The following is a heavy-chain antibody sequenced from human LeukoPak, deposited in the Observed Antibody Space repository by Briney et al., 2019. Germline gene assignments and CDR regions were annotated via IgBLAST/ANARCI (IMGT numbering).Heavy chain of an antibody. CDR3: ARSSFVYSSSSSSYYYYMDV. D-gene: IGHD6-6*01. CDR2: IYYSGST. Sequence: SQTLSLTCTVSGGSISSGEYYWSWIRQPPGKGLEWIGYIYYSGSTYYNPSLKSRVTISVDTSKNQFTLKLSSVTAADTAVYHCARSSFVYSSSSSSYYYYMDVWGKGTTVTVSS. CDR1: GGSISSGEYY. V-gene: IGHV4-30-4*08. J-gene: IGHJ6*03.